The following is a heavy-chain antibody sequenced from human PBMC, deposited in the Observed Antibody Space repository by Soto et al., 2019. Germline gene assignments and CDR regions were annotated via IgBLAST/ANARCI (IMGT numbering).Heavy chain of an antibody. V-gene: IGHV4-31*03. Sequence: QVQLQESGPGLVKPSQTLSLTCTVSGGSISSGGYYWSWIRQHPVKGLEGIGYFYYSGSTYYNPSPESRVTISVDTSKNQFSLKLSSVTAADTAVYYCAREAAGILNWFDPWGQGTLVTVSS. D-gene: IGHD6-25*01. CDR2: FYYSGST. J-gene: IGHJ5*02. CDR3: AREAAGILNWFDP. CDR1: GGSISSGGYY.